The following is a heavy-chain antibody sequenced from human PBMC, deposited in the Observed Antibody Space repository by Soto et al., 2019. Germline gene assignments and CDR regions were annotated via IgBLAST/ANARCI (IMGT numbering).Heavy chain of an antibody. CDR3: ARLYGGNSGMDV. Sequence: EVQLVQSGAEVKKPGESLRISCTGSGYSFTSYWITWVRQMPGKGLEWMGRIDPSDSYTNYNPPFQGHVTISVDKSISTAYLQWSRLKASDTAMYYCARLYGGNSGMDVWGQGTTVTVSS. CDR1: GYSFTSYW. V-gene: IGHV5-10-1*01. D-gene: IGHD4-17*01. J-gene: IGHJ6*02. CDR2: IDPSDSYT.